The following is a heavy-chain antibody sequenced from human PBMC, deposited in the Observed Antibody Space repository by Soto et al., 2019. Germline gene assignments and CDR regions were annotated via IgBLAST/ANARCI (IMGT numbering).Heavy chain of an antibody. CDR3: ARGNPFNYAGFDV. CDR1: GYSFSDFA. CDR2: MNATSGDT. J-gene: IGHJ6*02. D-gene: IGHD3-16*01. Sequence: QAHLEQSGAEVKRPGASVKVSCKASGYSFSDFAINWLRQASGQGPEWMGWMNATSGDTFFAQRLQGKFKMNWETSLSTAYMEVGSLTSDETAMYYFARGNPFNYAGFDVGGQGTTVSVSS. V-gene: IGHV1-8*01.